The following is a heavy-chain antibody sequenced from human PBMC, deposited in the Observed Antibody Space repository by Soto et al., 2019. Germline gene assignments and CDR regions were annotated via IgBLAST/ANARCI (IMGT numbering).Heavy chain of an antibody. D-gene: IGHD3-10*01. CDR2: IYWDDDK. CDR3: AHRTGSGSYYNRLGYFDY. J-gene: IGHJ4*02. CDR1: GFSLSTSGVG. V-gene: IGHV2-5*02. Sequence: QITLKESGPTLVKPTQTLTLTCTFSGFSLSTSGVGVGWIRQPPGKALEWLALIYWDDDKRYSPSLKSRLTITKDTSKNHVVLTMTNMDPVDTATYYCAHRTGSGSYYNRLGYFDYWGQGTLVTVSS.